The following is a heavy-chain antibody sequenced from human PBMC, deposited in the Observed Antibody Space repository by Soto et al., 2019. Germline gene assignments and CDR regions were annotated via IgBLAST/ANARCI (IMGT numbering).Heavy chain of an antibody. J-gene: IGHJ4*02. CDR3: ARVYCSGGGCYGIDY. D-gene: IGHD2-15*01. CDR2: INPSGGST. V-gene: IGHV1-46*01. Sequence: ASVKVSCKASGYTFTSYYIHWVRQAPGQGLEWMGIINPSGGSTTYAQKFQGRVTMTRDTSTSTVYMDLSSLRSEDTAVYYCARVYCSGGGCYGIDYWGQGTVVTVSS. CDR1: GYTFTSYY.